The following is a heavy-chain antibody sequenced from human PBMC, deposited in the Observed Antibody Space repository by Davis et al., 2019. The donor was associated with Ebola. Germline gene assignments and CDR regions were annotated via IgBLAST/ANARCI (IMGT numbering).Heavy chain of an antibody. D-gene: IGHD4-11*01. J-gene: IGHJ4*02. CDR1: GFSVNSNY. V-gene: IGHV3-53*01. Sequence: PGGSLRLSCAASGFSVNSNYMSWVRQAPGKGLEWVSGISTGGGVTIYADSVKGRFTISRDNSKNTLYLQMNSLRGEDTAVYYCAKRSDYRSFDYWGQGTLVTVSS. CDR2: ISTGGGVT. CDR3: AKRSDYRSFDY.